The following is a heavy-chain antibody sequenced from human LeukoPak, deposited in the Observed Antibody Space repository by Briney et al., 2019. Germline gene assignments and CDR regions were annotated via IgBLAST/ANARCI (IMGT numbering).Heavy chain of an antibody. D-gene: IGHD2-15*01. V-gene: IGHV1-69*10. CDR2: IIPMFGIP. CDR3: AKDRHGRNVVVVAADSYIFDY. Sequence: GASVKVSCKASGYTFTSYGISWVRQAPGQGLEWMGGIIPMFGIPKYAQRFQGRVTITADKSTSTVYMELSSLRAEDTAVYYCAKDRHGRNVVVVAADSYIFDYWGQGTLVTVSS. CDR1: GYTFTSYG. J-gene: IGHJ4*02.